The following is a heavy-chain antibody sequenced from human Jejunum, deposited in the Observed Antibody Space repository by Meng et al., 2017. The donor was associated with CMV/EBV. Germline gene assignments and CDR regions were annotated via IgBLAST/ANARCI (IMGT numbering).Heavy chain of an antibody. V-gene: IGHV3-74*01. J-gene: IGHJ5*02. CDR1: GFTFTSSW. CDR2: ISIDGTST. Sequence: EVQLVESXXGLVQXGGSLRLACAASGFTFTSSWMHWVRQAPGKGLVWVSRISIDGTSTDYADSVKGRFTISRDNAKNTLYMQMNSLRAEDTAVYYCARDLGRSPAMDDAWGQGTLVTVSS. D-gene: IGHD5-18*01. CDR3: ARDLGRSPAMDDA.